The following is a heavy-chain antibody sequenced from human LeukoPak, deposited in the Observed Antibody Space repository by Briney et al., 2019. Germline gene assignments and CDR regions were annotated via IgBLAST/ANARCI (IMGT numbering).Heavy chain of an antibody. J-gene: IGHJ6*03. CDR3: ARAGIGDVHYYMDV. CDR2: ISAYNGNT. V-gene: IGHV1-18*01. Sequence: ASVKVSCKASGYTFTSYGISWVRQAPGQGLEWMGWISAYNGNTNYAQKLQGRVTMTTDTSTSTAYMELRSLKSDDPAVYYCARAGIGDVHYYMDVWGKGTTVTVSS. D-gene: IGHD3-16*01. CDR1: GYTFTSYG.